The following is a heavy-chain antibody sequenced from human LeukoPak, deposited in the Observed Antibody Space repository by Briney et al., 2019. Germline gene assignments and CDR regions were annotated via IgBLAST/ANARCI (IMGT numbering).Heavy chain of an antibody. V-gene: IGHV3-33*01. CDR1: GFTFSKYG. CDR2: IWYDGSNK. J-gene: IGHJ4*02. CDR3: ARAGIGNALDC. D-gene: IGHD2-2*01. Sequence: PGGSLRLSCAASGFTFSKYGINWGRQAPGKGLEWVAIIWYDGSNKYFAESVMGRFTISKDNSKNTVYLQMNSLRIEDTAVYHCARAGIGNALDCWGQGTQVTVSS.